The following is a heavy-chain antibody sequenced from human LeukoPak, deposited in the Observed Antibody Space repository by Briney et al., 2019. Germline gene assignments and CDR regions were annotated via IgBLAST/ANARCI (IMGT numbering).Heavy chain of an antibody. CDR1: GGSISSGDYY. D-gene: IGHD3-3*01. CDR2: IYYSGST. V-gene: IGHV4-30-4*08. J-gene: IGHJ4*02. Sequence: SETLSLTCTVSGGSISSGDYYWSWIRQPPGKGLEWIGYIYYSGSTYYNPSLKSRVTISADTSKNQFSLKLSSVTAADTAVYYCAREHLTIFGVVDYWGQGTLVTVSS. CDR3: AREHLTIFGVVDY.